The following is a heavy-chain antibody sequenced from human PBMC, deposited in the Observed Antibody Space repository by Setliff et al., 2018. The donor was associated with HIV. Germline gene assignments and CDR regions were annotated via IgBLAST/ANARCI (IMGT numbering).Heavy chain of an antibody. D-gene: IGHD3-9*01. CDR2: IQPDDSDT. CDR3: AKGGGLSFRYHDWFVKI. V-gene: IGHV5-51*01. CDR1: GYTFTSNW. J-gene: IGHJ3*02. Sequence: GESLKISCKASGYTFTSNWIGWVRQVPGKGLEWMGIIQPDDSDTRYSPSFKGQVTISADKSITTAYLQWSSLRASDTAMYYCAKGGGLSFRYHDWFVKIWGQGTLVTVSS.